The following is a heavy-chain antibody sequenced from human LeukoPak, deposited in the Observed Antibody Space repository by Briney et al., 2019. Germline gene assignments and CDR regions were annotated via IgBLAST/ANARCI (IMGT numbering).Heavy chain of an antibody. CDR1: GGSFSGYY. D-gene: IGHD1-26*01. J-gene: IGHJ4*02. Sequence: PSETLSLTCAAYGGSFSGYYWSWIRQPPGKGLEWIGEINHSGSTNYNPSLKSRVTISVDTSKNQFSLKLSSVTAADTAVYYCARESSEATADYWGQGTLVTVSS. CDR3: ARESSEATADY. V-gene: IGHV4-34*01. CDR2: INHSGST.